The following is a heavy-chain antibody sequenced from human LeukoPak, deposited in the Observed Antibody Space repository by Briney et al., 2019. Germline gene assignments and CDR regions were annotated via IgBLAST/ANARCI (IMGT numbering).Heavy chain of an antibody. CDR3: ARDARGYCTSTSCSFDY. V-gene: IGHV1-69*04. D-gene: IGHD2-2*01. J-gene: IGHJ4*02. CDR1: GGTFSSYA. Sequence: SVKVSCKASGGTFSSYAISWVRQAPGQGLEWMGRIIPILGIANYAQKFQGRVTITADKSTSTAYMELSSLRSKDTAVYYCARDARGYCTSTSCSFDYWGQGTLVTVSS. CDR2: IIPILGIA.